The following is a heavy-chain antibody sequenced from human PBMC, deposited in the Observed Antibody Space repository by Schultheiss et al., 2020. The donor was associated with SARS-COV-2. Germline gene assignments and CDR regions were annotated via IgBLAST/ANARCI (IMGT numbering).Heavy chain of an antibody. J-gene: IGHJ1*01. V-gene: IGHV3-64*04. Sequence: GGSLRLSCSASGFTFSSYAMHWVRQAPGKGLEYVSAISSNGGSTYYADSVKGRFTISRDNAKNSLYLQMNSLRAEDTALYYCARHSGSLSAEYFQHWGQGTLVTVAS. D-gene: IGHD1-26*01. CDR2: ISSNGGST. CDR1: GFTFSSYA. CDR3: ARHSGSLSAEYFQH.